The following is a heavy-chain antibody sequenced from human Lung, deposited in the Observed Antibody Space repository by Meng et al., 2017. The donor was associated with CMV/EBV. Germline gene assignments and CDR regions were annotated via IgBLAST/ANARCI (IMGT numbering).Heavy chain of an antibody. J-gene: IGHJ4*02. CDR3: ARDSSGWDSN. Sequence: ASLKVSCKASGYTFTSYYMHWVRQDPGQGLAWMGIINTSGGSTSYAQKFQGRVTMTRDTSTSTIYMGLGSLRSEDTAMYDCARDSSGWDSNWGQRTLVTVSS. CDR2: INTSGGST. CDR1: GYTFTSYY. V-gene: IGHV1-46*01. D-gene: IGHD6-19*01.